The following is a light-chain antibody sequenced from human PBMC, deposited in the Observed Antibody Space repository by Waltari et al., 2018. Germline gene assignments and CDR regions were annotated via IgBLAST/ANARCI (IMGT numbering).Light chain of an antibody. J-gene: IGKJ1*01. CDR2: HAS. Sequence: EFLLTQSPGTVSVSPGEGVHLACRASQKVGKYLAWDKARPGQPPRLLIYHASNRAIGIPDMFSGRGSGTDFSLSISRLEPEDFAVYYCQKYVTLPATFGQATKVEIK. CDR3: QKYVTLPAT. V-gene: IGKV3-20*01. CDR1: QKVGKY.